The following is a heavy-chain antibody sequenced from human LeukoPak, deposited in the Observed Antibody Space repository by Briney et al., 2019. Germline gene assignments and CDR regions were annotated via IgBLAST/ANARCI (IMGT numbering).Heavy chain of an antibody. CDR2: ISSSSSTI. J-gene: IGHJ4*02. V-gene: IGHV3-48*01. Sequence: TGGSLRLSCAASGFTFSSYSMNWVRQAPGKGLEWVSYISSSSSTIYYADSVKGRFTISRDNAKNSLYLQMNSLRAEDTAVYYCARALRYYYDSSGYSVYDYWGQGTLVTVSS. CDR3: ARALRYYYDSSGYSVYDY. D-gene: IGHD3-22*01. CDR1: GFTFSSYS.